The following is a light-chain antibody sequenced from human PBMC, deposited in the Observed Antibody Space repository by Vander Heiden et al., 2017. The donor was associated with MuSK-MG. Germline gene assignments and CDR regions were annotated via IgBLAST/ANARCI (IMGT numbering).Light chain of an antibody. CDR3: SSYTSSNTVL. Sequence: QSALTQPASVSGSPGQSITISCTGTSSDVGGYNYVSWYQQYPGKAPKLMIYEVSNWPSGVSNRFSGSKSGNTASLTISGLQAEDEADYYCSSYTSSNTVLFGGGTKLTVL. CDR2: EVS. J-gene: IGLJ2*01. V-gene: IGLV2-14*01. CDR1: SSDVGGYNY.